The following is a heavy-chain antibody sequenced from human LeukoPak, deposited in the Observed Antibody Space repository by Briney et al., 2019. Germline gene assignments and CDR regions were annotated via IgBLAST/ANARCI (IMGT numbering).Heavy chain of an antibody. V-gene: IGHV3-23*01. Sequence: SGGSLRLSCAVSEFIFGNYAMSWVRQAPGKGLEWVSAIVAGGAITYYADSVEGRFTVSRDNSKNTLYLQMSSLRVEDTAVYFCARHGDSGSYPDFWGQGTLVTVSS. CDR2: IVAGGAIT. D-gene: IGHD3-10*01. CDR3: ARHGDSGSYPDF. J-gene: IGHJ4*02. CDR1: EFIFGNYA.